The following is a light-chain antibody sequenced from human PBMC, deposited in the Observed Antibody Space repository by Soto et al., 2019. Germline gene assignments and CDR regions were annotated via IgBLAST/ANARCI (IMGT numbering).Light chain of an antibody. J-gene: IGKJ4*02. V-gene: IGKV3-15*01. Sequence: ETVMTQSPATLSVSPGERVNLSCRARQSVSSNLAWYQQKPGQALRLLIYGASTRATGIPARFSGIASRKEFTLTISSLQSEDFAVYYCQQYINTPLTFRGGTKVEIK. CDR2: GAS. CDR3: QQYINTPLT. CDR1: QSVSSN.